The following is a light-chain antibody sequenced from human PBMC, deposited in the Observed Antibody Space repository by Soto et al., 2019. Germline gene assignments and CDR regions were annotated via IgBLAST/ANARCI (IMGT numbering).Light chain of an antibody. CDR2: WAS. CDR3: QRYGSTPPR. Sequence: DIVMTQSPDSLAVSLGERATINCKSSQSVLYSSNNKNYLAWYQQRPGQPPKLLIYWASTRESGVPDRFSGSWSGTDFSLTITSLQAEDVPVYYGQRYGSTPPRVGQGTKWEIK. J-gene: IGKJ2*01. CDR1: QSVLYSSNNKNY. V-gene: IGKV4-1*01.